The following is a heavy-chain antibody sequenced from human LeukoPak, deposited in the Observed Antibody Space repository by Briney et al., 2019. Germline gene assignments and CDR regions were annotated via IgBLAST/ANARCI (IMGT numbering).Heavy chain of an antibody. V-gene: IGHV4-59*08. J-gene: IGHJ4*02. Sequence: PSETLSLTCTVSGGSIRSYYWSWIRQPPGKGLEWIGYIYYSGSTSYNPSLKSRVTISVDTSKNQFSLNLSSVTAADTAVYYCATIEKSVDRIDYWGQGTLVTVSS. CDR1: GGSIRSYY. CDR3: ATIEKSVDRIDY. D-gene: IGHD1-14*01. CDR2: IYYSGST.